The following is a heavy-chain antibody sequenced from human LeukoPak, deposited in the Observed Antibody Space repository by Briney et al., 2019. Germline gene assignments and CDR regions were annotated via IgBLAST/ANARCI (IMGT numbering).Heavy chain of an antibody. Sequence: PGGSLRHSCAASGFTFSSYAMHWVRQAPGKGLEWVAVISYDGSNKYYADFVKGRFTISRDNSKNTLYLQMNSLRAEDTAVYYCARESYGDYVFDYWGQGTLVTVSS. CDR3: ARESYGDYVFDY. V-gene: IGHV3-30*04. CDR2: ISYDGSNK. J-gene: IGHJ4*02. D-gene: IGHD4-17*01. CDR1: GFTFSSYA.